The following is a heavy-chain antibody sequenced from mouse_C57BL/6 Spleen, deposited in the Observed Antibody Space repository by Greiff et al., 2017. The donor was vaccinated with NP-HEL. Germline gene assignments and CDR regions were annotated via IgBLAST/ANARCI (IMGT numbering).Heavy chain of an antibody. Sequence: QVQLKESGAELAKPGASVKLSCKASGYTFTSYWMHWVKQRPGQGLEWIGYINPSSGYTKYNQKFKDKATLTADKSSSTAYMQLSSLTYEDSAVYYCASPGSSYEDYFDYWGQGTTLTVSS. CDR3: ASPGSSYEDYFDY. D-gene: IGHD1-1*01. CDR1: GYTFTSYW. CDR2: INPSSGYT. J-gene: IGHJ2*01. V-gene: IGHV1-7*01.